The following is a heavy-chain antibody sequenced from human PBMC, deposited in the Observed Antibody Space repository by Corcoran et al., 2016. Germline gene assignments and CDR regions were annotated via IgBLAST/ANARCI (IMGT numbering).Heavy chain of an antibody. J-gene: IGHJ6*02. V-gene: IGHV1-69*01. CDR3: ARGNPTLKPTDYYYYGMDV. Sequence: QVQLVQSGAEVKKPGSSVKVSCKASGGTFSSYAISWVRQAPGQGLEWMGGIIPIFGTANYAQKFQGRVTITADESTSTAYMELSSLRSEDTAVYYCARGNPTLKPTDYYYYGMDVWGQGTTVTVSS. CDR1: GGTFSSYA. D-gene: IGHD1-1*01. CDR2: IIPIFGTA.